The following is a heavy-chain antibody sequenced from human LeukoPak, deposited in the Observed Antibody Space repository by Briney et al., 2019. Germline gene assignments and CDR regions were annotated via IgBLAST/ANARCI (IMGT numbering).Heavy chain of an antibody. J-gene: IGHJ5*02. CDR3: ARGVGYCSSTSCYWWFDP. CDR2: INSDGSST. D-gene: IGHD2-2*01. V-gene: IGHV3-74*01. CDR1: GFTFSSYW. Sequence: AGGSLRLSCAASGFTFSSYWMHWVRRAPGKGLVWVSRINSDGSSTSYADSVKGRFTISRDNAKNTLYLQMNSLRAEDTAVYYCARGVGYCSSTSCYWWFDPWGQGTLVTVSS.